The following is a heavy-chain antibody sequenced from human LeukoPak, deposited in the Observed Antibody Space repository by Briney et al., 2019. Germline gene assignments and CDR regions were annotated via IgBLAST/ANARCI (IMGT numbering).Heavy chain of an antibody. Sequence: PGGSLRLSCAASDFTFSSYWMSWLRQAPGKGLEWVANIRQDGSEKNYVDSVKGRFTISRDNAKNSLYLQMNSLRSEDTAIYYCARKGTRMNSCPGYWGRGTLVTVSS. CDR2: IRQDGSEK. CDR3: ARKGTRMNSCPGY. CDR1: DFTFSSYW. D-gene: IGHD2-15*01. J-gene: IGHJ4*02. V-gene: IGHV3-7*01.